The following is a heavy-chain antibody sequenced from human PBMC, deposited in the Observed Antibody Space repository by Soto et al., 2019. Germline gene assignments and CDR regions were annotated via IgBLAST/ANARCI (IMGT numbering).Heavy chain of an antibody. CDR3: ARDLGIGSGPFDA. J-gene: IGHJ3*01. D-gene: IGHD2-2*03. CDR2: IYYSGST. V-gene: IGHV4-59*01. CDR1: GDSITSYY. Sequence: QVQLQESGPGLVKPSETLSLTCTVSGDSITSYYWSWIRQPPGKALEWIGYIYYSGSTDNNPSLKGRVTISLAPAKKQFSLKLKSVTAADTAVYYCARDLGIGSGPFDAWGQGTMVSVSA.